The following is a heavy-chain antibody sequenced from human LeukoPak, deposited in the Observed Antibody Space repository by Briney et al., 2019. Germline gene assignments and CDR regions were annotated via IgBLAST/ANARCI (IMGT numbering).Heavy chain of an antibody. CDR1: GGSFSGYY. Sequence: SETLSLTCAVYGGSFSGYYWSWIRQPPGKGLEWIGEINHSGSTNYNPSLKSRVTISVDTSKNQFSLKLSSVTAADTAVYYCARVRRGYSYGFVGRNNWFDPWGQGTLVTVSS. V-gene: IGHV4-34*01. D-gene: IGHD5-18*01. CDR2: INHSGST. CDR3: ARVRRGYSYGFVGRNNWFDP. J-gene: IGHJ5*02.